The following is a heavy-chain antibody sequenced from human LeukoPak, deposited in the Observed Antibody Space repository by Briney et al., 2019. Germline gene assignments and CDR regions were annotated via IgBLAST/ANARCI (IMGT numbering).Heavy chain of an antibody. J-gene: IGHJ6*02. Sequence: GGSLRLSCASSGFTFSNYWMTWVRQAPGQGLEWVANIKKDGTETYYVDSVKGRFTISRDNAKNSLYLQMSSLRDEDTAVYYCARDHTVGESPKTYFYYYGLDVWGQGTTVIVSS. CDR1: GFTFSNYW. CDR2: IKKDGTET. V-gene: IGHV3-7*01. D-gene: IGHD4-17*01. CDR3: ARDHTVGESPKTYFYYYGLDV.